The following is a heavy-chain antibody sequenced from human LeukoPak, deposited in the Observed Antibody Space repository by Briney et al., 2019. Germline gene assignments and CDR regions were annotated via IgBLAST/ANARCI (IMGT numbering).Heavy chain of an antibody. Sequence: SETLSLTCSVSGGSVSGTNYYWAWIRQPPEKGLEWIGTIYYSGSTYYNVSLKSRVTISVDTSKNQFSLKLSSVTAADTAVYYCARVEGSAPWGNWFDPWGQGTLVTVSS. J-gene: IGHJ5*02. D-gene: IGHD3-16*01. V-gene: IGHV4-39*07. CDR1: GGSVSGTNYY. CDR3: ARVEGSAPWGNWFDP. CDR2: IYYSGST.